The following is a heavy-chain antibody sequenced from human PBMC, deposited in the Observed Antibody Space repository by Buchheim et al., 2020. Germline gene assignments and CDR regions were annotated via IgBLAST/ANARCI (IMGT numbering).Heavy chain of an antibody. CDR1: GYTFTGYY. V-gene: IGHV1-2*02. Sequence: QVQLVQSGAEVKKPGASVKVSCKASGYTFTGYYMHWVRQAPGQGLEWMGWINPNSGGTNYAQKFQGRVTMTRDTPISTAYMELSRLRSDDTAVYYCARGTHYYYDSSGYTPNYYYYGMDVWGQGTT. CDR3: ARGTHYYYDSSGYTPNYYYYGMDV. CDR2: INPNSGGT. D-gene: IGHD3-22*01. J-gene: IGHJ6*02.